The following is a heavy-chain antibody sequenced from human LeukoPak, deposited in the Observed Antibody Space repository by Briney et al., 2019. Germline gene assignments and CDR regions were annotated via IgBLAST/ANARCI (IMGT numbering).Heavy chain of an antibody. CDR3: ARDRHSSVDY. CDR2: INGDSNTI. CDR1: GFTFSTYS. D-gene: IGHD3-22*01. V-gene: IGHV3-48*01. Sequence: GGSLRLSCAASGFTFSTYSMIWVRQAPGKGLEWLSYINGDSNTIYYADFVKGRFTISRDNAKNSLYLQLNSLRAEDTAVYYCARDRHSSVDYWGQGTLVTVSS. J-gene: IGHJ4*02.